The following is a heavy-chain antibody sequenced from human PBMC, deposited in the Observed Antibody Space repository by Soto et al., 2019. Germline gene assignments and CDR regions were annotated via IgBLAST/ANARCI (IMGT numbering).Heavy chain of an antibody. CDR1: GFTFSSYG. D-gene: IGHD2-2*02. J-gene: IGHJ4*01. V-gene: IGHV3-33*01. Sequence: GGSLRLSCAASGFTFSSYGMHWVRQAPGKGLEWVAVIWYDGSNKYYADSVKGRFTISRDNSKNTLYLQMNSLRAEDTAVYYCARDFVPAAINLNRGNYFDYWGQEPWSPSPQ. CDR3: ARDFVPAAINLNRGNYFDY. CDR2: IWYDGSNK.